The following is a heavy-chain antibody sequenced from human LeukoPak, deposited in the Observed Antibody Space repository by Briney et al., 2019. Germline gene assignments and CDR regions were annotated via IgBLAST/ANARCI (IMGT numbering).Heavy chain of an antibody. CDR2: ISAYNGNT. V-gene: IGHV1-18*01. CDR1: GYTDTSYG. D-gene: IGHD2-2*01. J-gene: IGHJ6*03. Sequence: ASVKVSCKTSGYTDTSYGITWVRQAPGQGLEWMGWISAYNGNTDYAQRLQGRVTMTIDTSTSTAYMELRSLRSDDTAVYHCARAGDIVVVAVAGAGYYYMDVWGKGTTVTVSS. CDR3: ARAGDIVVVAVAGAGYYYMDV.